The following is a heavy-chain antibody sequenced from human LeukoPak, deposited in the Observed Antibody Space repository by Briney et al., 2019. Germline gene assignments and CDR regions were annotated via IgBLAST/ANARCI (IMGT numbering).Heavy chain of an antibody. CDR1: GFPFSSYW. CDR3: ARDVDTGLVTPPLDY. J-gene: IGHJ4*02. V-gene: IGHV3-48*02. CDR2: ISSRSSTI. D-gene: IGHD5-18*01. Sequence: PGGSLRLSCVASGFPFSSYWMTWVRQAPGKGLEWISYISSRSSTIYYADSVKGRFTISRDNAQNSLHLQMNSLRDEDTAVYYCARDVDTGLVTPPLDYWGQGTLVTVSS.